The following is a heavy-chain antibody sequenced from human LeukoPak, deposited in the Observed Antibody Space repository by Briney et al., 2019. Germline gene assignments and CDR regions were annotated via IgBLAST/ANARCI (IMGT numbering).Heavy chain of an antibody. Sequence: SETLSLTCTVSGGSISSYYWSWIRQPPGKGLEWIGYIYYSGSTNYNPSLKSRVTISVDTSKNQFSPKLSSVTAADTAVYYCARGRHGGEIDYWGQGTLVTVSS. J-gene: IGHJ4*02. V-gene: IGHV4-59*12. CDR1: GGSISSYY. CDR3: ARGRHGGEIDY. CDR2: IYYSGST. D-gene: IGHD4-23*01.